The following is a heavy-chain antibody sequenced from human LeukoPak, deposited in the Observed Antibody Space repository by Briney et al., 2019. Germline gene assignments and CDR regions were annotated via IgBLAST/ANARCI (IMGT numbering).Heavy chain of an antibody. CDR2: IYHSGST. D-gene: IGHD2-15*01. J-gene: IGHJ5*02. CDR1: GASISSGGYS. CDR3: ARGHCSGGSCPSYNWFDP. Sequence: SETLSLTCTLSGASISSGGYSWSWIRQPPGKGLEWIGYIYHSGSTYYNPSLKSRVTISVDRSKNQFSLKLSSVTAADTAVYYCARGHCSGGSCPSYNWFDPWGQGTLVTVSS. V-gene: IGHV4-30-2*01.